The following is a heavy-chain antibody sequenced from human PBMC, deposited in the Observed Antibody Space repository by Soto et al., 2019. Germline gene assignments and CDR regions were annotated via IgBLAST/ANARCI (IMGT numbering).Heavy chain of an antibody. J-gene: IGHJ4*02. D-gene: IGHD6-13*01. CDR3: ARYRREAVAGYTLDN. CDR2: VYNSGST. Sequence: TLSLTCTVSGGSISSNYWTWTRQPPGKGLEWIGYVYNSGSTNYNPSLKSRVTISEDTSKSQFSLKVNSMTAADTAVYYCARYRREAVAGYTLDNWGQGILVTVS. V-gene: IGHV4-59*01. CDR1: GGSISSNY.